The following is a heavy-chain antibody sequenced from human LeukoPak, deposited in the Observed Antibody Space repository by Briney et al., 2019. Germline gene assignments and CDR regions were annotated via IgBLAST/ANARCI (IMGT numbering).Heavy chain of an antibody. Sequence: ESGPTLVNPTQTLTLTCTFSGFSFSTSGVGVGWIRQPPGKALEWLALIYWDDDKRYSPSLKSRLNITKDTSKKQVVLTMTNMDPVDTATYYCAHRNDRLLFDAFDIWGQGTMVTVSS. V-gene: IGHV2-5*02. D-gene: IGHD3-9*01. CDR2: IYWDDDK. CDR1: GFSFSTSGVG. CDR3: AHRNDRLLFDAFDI. J-gene: IGHJ3*02.